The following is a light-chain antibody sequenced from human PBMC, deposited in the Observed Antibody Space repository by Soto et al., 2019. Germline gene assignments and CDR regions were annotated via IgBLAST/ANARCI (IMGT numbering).Light chain of an antibody. CDR1: QSVTSSY. Sequence: EIVMTQSPATLFLSTGQRATLSCRASQSVTSSYLGWYQQKVGQAPRLLIYGASSRATGIPDRFSGSGSGTEFTLTISSLQSEDFAVYYCQQYNNWPKTFGQGTKVDIK. CDR2: GAS. J-gene: IGKJ1*01. V-gene: IGKV3D-15*01. CDR3: QQYNNWPKT.